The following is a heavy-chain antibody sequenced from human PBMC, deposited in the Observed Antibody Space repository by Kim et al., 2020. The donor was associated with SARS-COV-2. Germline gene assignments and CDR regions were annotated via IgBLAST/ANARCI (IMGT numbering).Heavy chain of an antibody. CDR3: ASNPSGGYNDAY. D-gene: IGHD5-12*01. J-gene: IGHJ4*02. Sequence: YYVDSVKGRFTISRDNAKNSLYLQMNSLRAEDTAVYYCASNPSGGYNDAYWGQGTLVTVSS. V-gene: IGHV3-7*01.